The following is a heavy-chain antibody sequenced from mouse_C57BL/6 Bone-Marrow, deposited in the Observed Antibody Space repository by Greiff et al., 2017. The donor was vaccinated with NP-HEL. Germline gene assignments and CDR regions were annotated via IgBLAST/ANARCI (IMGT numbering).Heavy chain of an antibody. D-gene: IGHD1-1*02. CDR1: GYSITSGYY. Sequence: ESGPGLVKPSQSLSLTCSVTGYSITSGYYWNWIRQFPGNKLEWMGYISYDGSNHYNPSLKNRISINRETSKNQFFLKLNAVTTEDTATYYCARDMGPYYYAMDYWGQGTSVTVSS. V-gene: IGHV3-6*01. J-gene: IGHJ4*01. CDR3: ARDMGPYYYAMDY. CDR2: ISYDGSN.